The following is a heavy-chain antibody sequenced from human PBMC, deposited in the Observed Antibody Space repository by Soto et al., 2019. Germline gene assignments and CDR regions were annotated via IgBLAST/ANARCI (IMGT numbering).Heavy chain of an antibody. J-gene: IGHJ4*02. CDR2: ISGSGGST. Sequence: GGSLRLSCAASGFTSGSYAMSWVRQAPGKGREWVSAISGSGGSTYYADSVKGRFTISRDNSKNTLYLQMNSLRAEDTAVYYCSRRGGFHWGQGTLVTVSS. D-gene: IGHD3-16*01. CDR1: GFTSGSYA. CDR3: SRRGGFH. V-gene: IGHV3-23*01.